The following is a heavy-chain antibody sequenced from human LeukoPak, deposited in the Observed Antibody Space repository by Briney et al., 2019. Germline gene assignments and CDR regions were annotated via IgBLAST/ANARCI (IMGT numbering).Heavy chain of an antibody. CDR3: ARDLRYYDYVWGSYRLNY. V-gene: IGHV1-2*06. CDR1: GYTFTGYY. D-gene: IGHD3-16*02. J-gene: IGHJ4*02. CDR2: INPNSGGT. Sequence: ASVKVSCKASGYTFTGYYMHWVRQPPGQGLEWMGRINPNSGGTHYPQKLQGRVTMTRDTPISTAYMELSRLRSDDTAVYYCARDLRYYDYVWGSYRLNYWGQGTLVTVSS.